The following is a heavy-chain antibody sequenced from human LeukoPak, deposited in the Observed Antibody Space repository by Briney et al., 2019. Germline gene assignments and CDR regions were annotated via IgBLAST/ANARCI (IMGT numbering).Heavy chain of an antibody. CDR3: ARGVEFGDYVDY. CDR2: IYNSGST. D-gene: IGHD3-10*01. Sequence: SQTLSLTCTVSGDSISSGGYFWNWIRQHPVKGLEWIGNIYNSGSTDYNPSLISRLTISLDTSKNQFSLRLSSATAADTAVYYCARGVEFGDYVDYWGQGTLVTVSS. J-gene: IGHJ4*02. V-gene: IGHV4-31*03. CDR1: GDSISSGGYF.